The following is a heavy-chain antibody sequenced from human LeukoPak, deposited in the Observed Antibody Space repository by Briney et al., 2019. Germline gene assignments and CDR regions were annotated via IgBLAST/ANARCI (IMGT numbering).Heavy chain of an antibody. J-gene: IGHJ4*02. CDR2: ISSSGSTI. CDR1: GFTFSDYY. D-gene: IGHD5-18*01. Sequence: GGSLRLSCAASGFTFSDYYMSWIRQAPGKGLEWVSYISSSGSTIYYADSVKGRFTISRDNAKNSLYLQMNSLRAEDTAVYYRARGKYSYGSDAMVDYWGQGTLVTVSS. CDR3: ARGKYSYGSDAMVDY. V-gene: IGHV3-11*01.